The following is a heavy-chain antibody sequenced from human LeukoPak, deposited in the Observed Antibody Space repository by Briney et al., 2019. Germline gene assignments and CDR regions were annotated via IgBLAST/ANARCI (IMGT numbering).Heavy chain of an antibody. CDR1: GFTFSSYD. D-gene: IGHD5-18*01. J-gene: IGHJ6*02. V-gene: IGHV3-13*04. Sequence: SGGSLRLSCAASGFTFSSYDMHWVRQATGKGLEWVSAIGTAGGTYYPGSVKGRFTISRENAKNSLYLQMNSLRAGDTAVYYCAREGGYSYGSSHYYYYGMDVWGQGTTVTVSS. CDR2: IGTAGGT. CDR3: AREGGYSYGSSHYYYYGMDV.